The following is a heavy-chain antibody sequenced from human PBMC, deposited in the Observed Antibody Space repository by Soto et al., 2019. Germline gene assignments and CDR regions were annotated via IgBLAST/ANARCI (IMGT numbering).Heavy chain of an antibody. V-gene: IGHV1-8*01. CDR2: MNPNSGNT. J-gene: IGHJ3*02. Sequence: QVQLVQSGAEVKKPGASVKVSCKASGYTFTSYDINWVRQATGQGLEWMGWMNPNSGNTGYAQKFQGRVTMTRNTSISTAYMELSILRSEDTAVYYCARGNIVVVTAIRRDAFDIWGQGTMVTVSS. CDR1: GYTFTSYD. CDR3: ARGNIVVVTAIRRDAFDI. D-gene: IGHD2-21*02.